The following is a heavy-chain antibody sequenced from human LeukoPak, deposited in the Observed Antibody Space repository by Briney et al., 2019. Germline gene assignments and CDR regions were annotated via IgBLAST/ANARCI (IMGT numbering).Heavy chain of an antibody. J-gene: IGHJ4*02. CDR3: ARDWRSGTYYLDY. D-gene: IGHD1-26*01. V-gene: IGHV3-21*01. CDR2: ISRDGINT. Sequence: PGGSLRLSCAASGFAFSGYDMNWVRQIQGNGLEWVSSISRDGINTHYAESVKGRFTISRDNAKNSLYLQMNSLRAEDTAVYYCARDWRSGTYYLDYWGQGTLVTVSS. CDR1: GFAFSGYD.